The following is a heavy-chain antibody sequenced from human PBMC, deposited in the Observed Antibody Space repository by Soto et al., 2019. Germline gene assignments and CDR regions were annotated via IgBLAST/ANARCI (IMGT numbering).Heavy chain of an antibody. J-gene: IGHJ4*02. Sequence: GVSLRLSCAASGFTFSDYYMSWIRQSPGKGLEWVSYISSSSSYTNYADSVKGRFTISRDNAKNSLYLQMSSLRADDTAVYYCARDKLDRLKPRETSYFEFWGKGTLVTVSS. CDR1: GFTFSDYY. CDR3: ARDKLDRLKPRETSYFEF. V-gene: IGHV3-11*06. CDR2: ISSSSSYT. D-gene: IGHD3-3*01.